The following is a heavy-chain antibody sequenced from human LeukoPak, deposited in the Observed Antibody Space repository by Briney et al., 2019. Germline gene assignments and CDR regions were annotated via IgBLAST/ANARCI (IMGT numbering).Heavy chain of an antibody. Sequence: ASVKVSCKASGYTFTSYDINWVRQATGQGLEWMGWMNPNSGNTGYAQKFQGRVTMTRNTSISTAYMELSSLRSEDTAVYYCARGPPTVVTPDFRTYDYWGQGTLVTVSS. CDR1: GYTFTSYD. J-gene: IGHJ4*02. V-gene: IGHV1-8*02. CDR3: ARGPPTVVTPDFRTYDY. D-gene: IGHD4-23*01. CDR2: MNPNSGNT.